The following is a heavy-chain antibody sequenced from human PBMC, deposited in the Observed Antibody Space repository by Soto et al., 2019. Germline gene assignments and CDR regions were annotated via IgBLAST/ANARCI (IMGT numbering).Heavy chain of an antibody. V-gene: IGHV5-10-1*01. J-gene: IGHJ4*02. CDR3: ARLQAAAGDNDLTFDY. CDR2: IDCSDSYI. CDR1: GYTFTSYW. D-gene: IGHD6-13*01. Sequence: CKGSGYTFTSYWITWVRQMPGKGPEWVATIDCSDSYINYSPSFQGHVTISADKSISTAYLQWSSLKASDTAMYYCARLQAAAGDNDLTFDYWGQGTLVTVSS.